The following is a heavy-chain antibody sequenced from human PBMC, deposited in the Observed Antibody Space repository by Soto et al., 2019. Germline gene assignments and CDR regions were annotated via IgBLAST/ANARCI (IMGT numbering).Heavy chain of an antibody. Sequence: PSETLSLTCTVSGGSISSYYWSWIRQPPGKGLEWIGYIYYSGSTNYNPSLKSRVTISVDTSKNQFSLKLSSVTAADTAVYYCARDPGDDYGDYFDYWGQGTQVTVSS. CDR2: IYYSGST. CDR1: GGSISSYY. D-gene: IGHD4-17*01. V-gene: IGHV4-59*01. J-gene: IGHJ4*02. CDR3: ARDPGDDYGDYFDY.